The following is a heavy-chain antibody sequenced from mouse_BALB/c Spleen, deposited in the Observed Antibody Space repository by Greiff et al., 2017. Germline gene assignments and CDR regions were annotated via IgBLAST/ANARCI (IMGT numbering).Heavy chain of an antibody. V-gene: IGHV1-7*01. Sequence: QVQLKQSGAELAKPGASVKMSCKASGYTFTSYWMHWVKQRPGQGLEWIGYINPSTGYTEYNQKFKDKATLTADKSSSTAYMQLSSLTSEDSAVYYCARGGRSYYFDYWGQGTTLTVSS. CDR1: GYTFTSYW. CDR3: ARGGRSYYFDY. CDR2: INPSTGYT. D-gene: IGHD1-1*01. J-gene: IGHJ2*01.